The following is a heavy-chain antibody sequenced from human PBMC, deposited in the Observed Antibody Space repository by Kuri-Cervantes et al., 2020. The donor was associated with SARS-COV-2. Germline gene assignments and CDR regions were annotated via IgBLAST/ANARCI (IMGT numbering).Heavy chain of an antibody. J-gene: IGHJ4*02. D-gene: IGHD1-26*01. CDR1: GGTFSTHA. V-gene: IGHV1-69*06. Sequence: SVKVSCKASGGTFSTHAISWVRQAPGQGLEWMGGIIPIFGTANYAQKFQGRVTITADKSTSTAYMELSSLRSEDTAVYYCASAVAVGATAFDYWGQGTLVTVSS. CDR2: IIPIFGTA. CDR3: ASAVAVGATAFDY.